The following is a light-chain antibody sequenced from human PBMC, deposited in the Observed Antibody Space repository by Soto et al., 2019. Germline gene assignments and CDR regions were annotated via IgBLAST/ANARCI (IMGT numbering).Light chain of an antibody. CDR2: KIS. CDR3: MQATQSYT. CDR1: QSLVHIDGNTY. V-gene: IGKV2-24*01. J-gene: IGKJ2*01. Sequence: DLVLTQTRLSSPVTLGQPASISCRSSQSLVHIDGNTYFNWLQQRPGQPPRLLIYKISNRFPGVPDRFSGSGAGTDFTPKISRVEAEDVGVYYCMQATQSYTFGQGTRLEIK.